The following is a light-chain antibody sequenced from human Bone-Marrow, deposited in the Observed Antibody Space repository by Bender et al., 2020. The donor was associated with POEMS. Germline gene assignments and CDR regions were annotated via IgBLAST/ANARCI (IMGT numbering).Light chain of an antibody. J-gene: IGLJ1*01. Sequence: QAVVTQEPSLTVSPGGTVTLTCGSSTGAVTSGHYPYWFQQQPGQAPRTLIYDTTNKHSWTPARFSASLLGGKAALTLSGAQPEDEAEYYCLLFYGSAYVFGSGTKVTVL. CDR2: DTT. V-gene: IGLV7-46*01. CDR3: LLFYGSAYV. CDR1: TGAVTSGHY.